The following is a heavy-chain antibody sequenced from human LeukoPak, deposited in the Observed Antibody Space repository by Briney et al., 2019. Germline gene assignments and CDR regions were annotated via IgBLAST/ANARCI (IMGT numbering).Heavy chain of an antibody. J-gene: IGHJ6*03. V-gene: IGHV3-23*01. CDR3: ATRVSWDSRSAAPGSHYYFYYYMDV. D-gene: IGHD6-13*01. Sequence: PSETLSLTCTVSGGYIGSYYWSWVRQAPGKGLEWVSSISGNAGSTYYADSVKGRFTISRDNSKNTLYLQINSLRAEDTAVYYCATRVSWDSRSAAPGSHYYFYYYMDVWGNGTTVTVSS. CDR1: GGYIGSYY. CDR2: ISGNAGST.